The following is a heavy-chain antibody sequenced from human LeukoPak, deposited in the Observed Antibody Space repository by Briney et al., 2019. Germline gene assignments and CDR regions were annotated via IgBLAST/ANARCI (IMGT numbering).Heavy chain of an antibody. CDR3: ARMNYYDSSGYNY. Sequence: PSETLSLTCTVSGGSVSSGSYYWSWIRQPPGKGLEWIGYIYYSGCTNYNPSLKSRVTISVDTSKNQFSLKLSSVTAADTAVYYCARMNYYDSSGYNYWGQGTLVTVSS. J-gene: IGHJ4*02. CDR1: GGSVSSGSYY. V-gene: IGHV4-61*01. CDR2: IYYSGCT. D-gene: IGHD3-22*01.